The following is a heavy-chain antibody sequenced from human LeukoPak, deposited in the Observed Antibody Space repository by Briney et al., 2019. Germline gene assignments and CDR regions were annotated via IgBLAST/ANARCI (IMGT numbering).Heavy chain of an antibody. CDR1: GGSIRRSAYY. V-gene: IGHV4-39*01. CDR2: IYYGGST. Sequence: SETLSLTCTVSGGSIRRSAYYWGWIRQPPGKGLEWIGSIYYGGSTYYNPSLKSRVTISIDTSKNQFSLSLTSVTAAASGVYYCAKSSGMVIHNWFDSWGQGTLVTVSS. D-gene: IGHD3-3*01. J-gene: IGHJ5*01. CDR3: AKSSGMVIHNWFDS.